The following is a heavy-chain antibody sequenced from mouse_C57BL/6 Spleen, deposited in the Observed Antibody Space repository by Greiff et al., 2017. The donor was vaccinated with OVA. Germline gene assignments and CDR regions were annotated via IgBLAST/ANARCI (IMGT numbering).Heavy chain of an antibody. CDR1: GFSLTSYG. V-gene: IGHV2-4*01. CDR3: AKSEEFVYFDV. Sequence: VQLVESGPGLVQPSQSLSITCTVSGFSLTSYGVHWVRQPPGKGLEWLGVIWSGGSTDYNAAFISRLSISKDNSKSQVFFKMNSLQADDTAIYYCAKSEEFVYFDVWGTGTTVTVSS. CDR2: IWSGGST. J-gene: IGHJ1*03.